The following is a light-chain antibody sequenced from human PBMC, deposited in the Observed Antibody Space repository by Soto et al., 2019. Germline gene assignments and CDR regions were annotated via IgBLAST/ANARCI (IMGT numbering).Light chain of an antibody. CDR1: QSIDTW. CDR3: QQYISYWA. CDR2: NAS. Sequence: DIPMTQSPSTLSASVWATLTITCRASQSIDTWLAWHQQKPGRAPKLLISNASILESGVPSRFSGSGSGTDFTLTINGLQPDDFAIYYCQQYISYWAFGQGTKVDIK. V-gene: IGKV1-5*03. J-gene: IGKJ1*01.